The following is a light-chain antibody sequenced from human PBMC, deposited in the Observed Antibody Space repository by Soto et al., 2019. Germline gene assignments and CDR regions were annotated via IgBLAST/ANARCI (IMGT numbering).Light chain of an antibody. CDR1: QSVSSN. Sequence: EIVMTQSPATLSVSPGERATLSCRASQSVSSNLAWYQQKPGQAPRLLIYAASTRATGIPARFSGSGSGTEFTLTISSLQSEDFAVYYCQQYNKWPPYTFGQGTKFEIK. J-gene: IGKJ2*01. CDR3: QQYNKWPPYT. V-gene: IGKV3-15*01. CDR2: AAS.